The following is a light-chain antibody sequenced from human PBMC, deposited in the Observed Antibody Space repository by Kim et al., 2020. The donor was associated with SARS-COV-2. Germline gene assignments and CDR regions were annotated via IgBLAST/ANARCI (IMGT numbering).Light chain of an antibody. CDR1: SPNIESNY. Sequence: GQRVTLSCSVSSPNIESNYVYWSQQPPGTAPKLLIYRNNQRPSGVPDRFSGSKSGTSASLAISGLRSEDEADYYCAAWDDSLSGPVFGGGTQLTVL. V-gene: IGLV1-47*01. CDR3: AAWDDSLSGPV. J-gene: IGLJ2*01. CDR2: RNN.